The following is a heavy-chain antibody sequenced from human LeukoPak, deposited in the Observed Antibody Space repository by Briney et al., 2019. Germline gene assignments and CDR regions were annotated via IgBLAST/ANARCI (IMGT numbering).Heavy chain of an antibody. Sequence: GSSVKVSCKASGGTFSSYAISWVRQAPGQGLEWMGRIIPILGIANYAQKFQGRVTITADKSTSTAYMELSSLRPEDTAVYYCARPLAAAGSKGYYYYGMDVWGQGTTVTVSS. CDR1: GGTFSSYA. J-gene: IGHJ6*02. V-gene: IGHV1-69*04. D-gene: IGHD6-13*01. CDR2: IIPILGIA. CDR3: ARPLAAAGSKGYYYYGMDV.